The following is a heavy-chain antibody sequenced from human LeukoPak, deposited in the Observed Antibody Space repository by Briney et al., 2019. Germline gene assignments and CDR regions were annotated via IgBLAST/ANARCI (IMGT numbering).Heavy chain of an antibody. CDR3: ARDTMVRGVLDY. CDR1: GFKFSDHY. CDR2: ISSSGSTI. Sequence: GGSLRLSCAASGFKFSDHYIDWVRQAPGKGLEWVSYISSSGSTIYYADSVKGRFTISRDNAKNSLYLQMNSLRAEDTAVYYCARDTMVRGVLDYWGQGTLVTVSS. V-gene: IGHV3-11*01. D-gene: IGHD3-10*01. J-gene: IGHJ4*02.